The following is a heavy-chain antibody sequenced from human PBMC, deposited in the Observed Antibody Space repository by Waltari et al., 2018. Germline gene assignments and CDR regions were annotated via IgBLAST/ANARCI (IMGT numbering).Heavy chain of an antibody. V-gene: IGHV3-74*01. D-gene: IGHD1-26*01. CDR2: INEDGSTT. J-gene: IGHJ4*02. CDR1: GFTFSRYW. CDR3: ASDLAGAKDH. Sequence: EVLLVESGGGLVQPGGSLRLSCAASGFTFSRYWIHWVRQVPGKGLAGVSRINEDGSTTAYADSVKGRFTISRDNAKSTLYVQMNSLRAEDTAVYYCASDLAGAKDHWGQGTLVTVSS.